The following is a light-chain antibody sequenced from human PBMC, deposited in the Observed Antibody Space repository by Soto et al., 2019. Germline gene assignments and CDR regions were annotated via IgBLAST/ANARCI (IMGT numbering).Light chain of an antibody. J-gene: IGKJ1*01. Sequence: DIPMTQSPSSLSASVGDRVTITCRASLNIGRNLNWYLQMPGKAPSLVIYAATGLQNGVPSRFSGGGSGTDFTLTITSLQPEDFGTYFCQQYHNSPITFGQGTKVEVK. V-gene: IGKV1-39*01. CDR1: LNIGRN. CDR3: QQYHNSPIT. CDR2: AAT.